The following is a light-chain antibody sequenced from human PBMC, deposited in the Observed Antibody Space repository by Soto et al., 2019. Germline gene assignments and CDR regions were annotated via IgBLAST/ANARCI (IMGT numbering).Light chain of an antibody. Sequence: QSVPTQPPSVSGAPGQRVTISCTGSSSNIGAGYDVHWYQQLPGTAPKLLIYANGNRPSGVPDRFSGSKSGTSASLAITGLQAEDEADYYCQAYDRSLSGYVLGTGTKVTV. CDR3: QAYDRSLSGYV. CDR2: ANG. CDR1: SSNIGAGYD. V-gene: IGLV1-40*01. J-gene: IGLJ1*01.